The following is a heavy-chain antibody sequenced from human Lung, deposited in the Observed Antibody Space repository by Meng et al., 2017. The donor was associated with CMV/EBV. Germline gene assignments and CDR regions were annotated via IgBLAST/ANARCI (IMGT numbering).Heavy chain of an antibody. CDR1: GFTFSSYA. J-gene: IGHJ5*02. CDR2: ISYDGSNE. D-gene: IGHD3-16*01. V-gene: IGHV3-30-3*01. Sequence: CAASGFTFSSYAMHWVRQAPGEGLEWVAVISYDGSNEYYADSVKGRFTISRDNSKNTLYLQMNSLRAEDTAVYYCARGWGLYSWFDPWGQGTLVTVSS. CDR3: ARGWGLYSWFDP.